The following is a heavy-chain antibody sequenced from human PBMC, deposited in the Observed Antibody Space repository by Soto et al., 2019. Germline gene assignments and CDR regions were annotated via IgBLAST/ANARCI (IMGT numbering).Heavy chain of an antibody. Sequence: QVQLVQSGAEVKKPGSSVKISCKASGGTFSSYAISWVRQAPGQGLEWMGGIIPIFGTANYAQKFQGRVTITADASTSTAYMELSSLRSEDTAVYYCARVRVRFLEWLGSEGWGQGTLVTVSS. D-gene: IGHD3-3*01. V-gene: IGHV1-69*12. J-gene: IGHJ4*02. CDR1: GGTFSSYA. CDR2: IIPIFGTA. CDR3: ARVRVRFLEWLGSEG.